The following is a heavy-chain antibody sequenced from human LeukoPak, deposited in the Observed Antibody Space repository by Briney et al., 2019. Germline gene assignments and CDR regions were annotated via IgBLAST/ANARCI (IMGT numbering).Heavy chain of an antibody. CDR2: INPNSGDT. CDR1: GYTFTNYY. D-gene: IGHD3-10*01. V-gene: IGHV1-2*02. J-gene: IGHJ4*02. Sequence: AAVKVSCKASGYTFTNYYMHWVRQAPGHGREGMGWINPNSGDTNYAQKVQGRVTMTRDTSISTAYMELSSLRFDDTAVYYCTGSGTSPYYFDYWGQGTLVTVSS. CDR3: TGSGTSPYYFDY.